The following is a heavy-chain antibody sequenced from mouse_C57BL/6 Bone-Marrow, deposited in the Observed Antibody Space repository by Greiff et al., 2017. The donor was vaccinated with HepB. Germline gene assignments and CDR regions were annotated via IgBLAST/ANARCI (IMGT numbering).Heavy chain of an antibody. CDR2: ISNGGGST. CDR3: ARHETYYGAY. CDR1: GFTFSDYY. J-gene: IGHJ3*01. D-gene: IGHD2-10*01. V-gene: IGHV5-12*01. Sequence: EVQRVESGGGLVKPGGSLKLSCAASGFTFSDYYMYWVRQTPEKRLEWVAYISNGGGSTYYPDTVKGRFTISRDNAKNTLYLQMSRLKSEDTAMYYCARHETYYGAYWGQGTLVTVSA.